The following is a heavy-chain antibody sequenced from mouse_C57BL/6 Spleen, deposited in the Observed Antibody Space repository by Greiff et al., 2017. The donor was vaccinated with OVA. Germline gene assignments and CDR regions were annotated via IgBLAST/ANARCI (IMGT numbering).Heavy chain of an antibody. D-gene: IGHD1-1*01. CDR3: ARCETTVVAKGLAY. Sequence: QVQLKESGPELVKPGASVKISCKASGYAFSSSWMNWVKQRPGKGLEWIGRIYPGDGDNNYNGKFKGKGTLTADKSSSTAYMKLSSLTSEESAVYFCARCETTVVAKGLAYWGQGTLVTVSA. CDR2: IYPGDGDN. CDR1: GYAFSSSW. V-gene: IGHV1-82*01. J-gene: IGHJ3*01.